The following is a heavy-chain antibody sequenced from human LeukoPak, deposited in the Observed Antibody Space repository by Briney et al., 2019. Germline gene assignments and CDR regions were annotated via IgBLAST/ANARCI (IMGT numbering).Heavy chain of an antibody. V-gene: IGHV1-69*06. CDR1: GGTFSSYV. CDR2: IIPIFGTA. J-gene: IGHJ6*04. D-gene: IGHD2-2*01. CDR3: ARTRCSSTSCFISSYGMDV. Sequence: ASVRVSCKASGGTFSSYVISWVRQAPGQGLEWMGGIIPIFGTANYAQKFQGRVTITADKSTSTAYMELSSLRSEDTAVYYCARTRCSSTSCFISSYGMDVWGKGTTVTVSS.